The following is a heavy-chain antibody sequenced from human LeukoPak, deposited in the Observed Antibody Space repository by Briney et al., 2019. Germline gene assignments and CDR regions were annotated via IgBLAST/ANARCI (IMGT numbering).Heavy chain of an antibody. CDR1: GFTFSTYG. CDR2: ISGSGDTT. Sequence: PAGGSLRLSCAASGFTFSTYGMSWVRQAPGKGLEWVSAISGSGDTTYYTDSVKGRFTISRDNSKYTLSLQMNTLRAEDTAVYYCAKNFAGIAAASLDYWGQGTLVTVSS. CDR3: AKNFAGIAAASLDY. D-gene: IGHD6-13*01. V-gene: IGHV3-23*01. J-gene: IGHJ4*02.